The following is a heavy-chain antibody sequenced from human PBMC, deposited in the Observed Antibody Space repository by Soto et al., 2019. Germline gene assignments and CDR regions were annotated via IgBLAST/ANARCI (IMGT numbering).Heavy chain of an antibody. J-gene: IGHJ4*02. D-gene: IGHD3-3*01. Sequence: GGSLRLSCVASGFSFGSYNMNWVRQAPGKGLQWVAHITSGLTTHYADFVQGRFTISRDNAKNSLYLEIYDLRDEDTAVYYCARDSSHGVAVGGLDSWGQGTLVTVSS. CDR1: GFSFGSYN. V-gene: IGHV3-48*02. CDR2: ITSGLTT. CDR3: ARDSSHGVAVGGLDS.